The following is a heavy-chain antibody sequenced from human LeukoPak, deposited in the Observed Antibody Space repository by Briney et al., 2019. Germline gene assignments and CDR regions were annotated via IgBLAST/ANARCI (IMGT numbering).Heavy chain of an antibody. CDR2: ISGSGGST. CDR1: GFTFSSYA. Sequence: GGSLRLSCAASGFTFSSYAMSWVRQAPGKGLEWVSAISGSGGSTYYADSVKGRFTISRDNSKNTLYLQMNSLRAEDTAVYYCARGGVGATTGTVWYCYYGMDVWGQGTTVTVSS. CDR3: ARGGVGATTGTVWYCYYGMDV. J-gene: IGHJ6*02. V-gene: IGHV3-23*01. D-gene: IGHD1-26*01.